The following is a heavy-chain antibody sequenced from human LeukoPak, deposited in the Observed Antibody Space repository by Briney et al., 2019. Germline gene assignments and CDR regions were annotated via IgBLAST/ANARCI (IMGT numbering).Heavy chain of an antibody. CDR3: ARQILMYYFDY. V-gene: IGHV4-39*01. Sequence: SETLSLTCTVSGGSISSSSYYWGWIRQPPGKGLEWIGSIYYSGSTYYNPSLKGRVTISVDTSKNQFSLKLSSVTAADTAVYYCARQILMYYFDYWGQGTLVTVSS. CDR2: IYYSGST. D-gene: IGHD3-10*02. J-gene: IGHJ4*02. CDR1: GGSISSSSYY.